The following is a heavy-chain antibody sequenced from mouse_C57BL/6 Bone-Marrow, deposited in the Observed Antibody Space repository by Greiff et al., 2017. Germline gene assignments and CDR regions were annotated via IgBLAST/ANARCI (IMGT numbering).Heavy chain of an antibody. J-gene: IGHJ3*01. CDR3: TTPLIWDAAWFAY. CDR1: GFNIKDDY. Sequence: EVKLMESGAELVRPGASVKLSCTASGFNIKDDYMHWVKPRPEQGLEWIGWIDPENGDTEYASKFQGKATITADTSSNTAYLQLSSLTSEDTAVYYCTTPLIWDAAWFAYWGQGTLVTVSA. CDR2: IDPENGDT. V-gene: IGHV14-4*01. D-gene: IGHD4-1*01.